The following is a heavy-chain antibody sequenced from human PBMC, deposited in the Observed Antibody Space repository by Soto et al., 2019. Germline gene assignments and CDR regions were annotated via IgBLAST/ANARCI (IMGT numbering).Heavy chain of an antibody. CDR3: AVGTYYFDY. D-gene: IGHD1-26*01. CDR1: GFTFSNYG. Sequence: VQLVESGGDVVQPGTSLRRSCAASGFTFSNYGMHWARQAPGKGLEWVAAILYDGSNKYYADSVKGRFTISRDNSKNTLYLQMNSLRAEDTAVYYCAVGTYYFDYCGQVTLVTVSS. CDR2: ILYDGSNK. V-gene: IGHV3-33*01. J-gene: IGHJ4*02.